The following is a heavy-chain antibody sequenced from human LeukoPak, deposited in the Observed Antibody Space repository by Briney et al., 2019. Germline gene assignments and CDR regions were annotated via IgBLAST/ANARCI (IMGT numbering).Heavy chain of an antibody. Sequence: GGSLRLPCAASGFTFSSYAMSWVRQAPGKGLEWVSAISGSGGSTYYADSVKGRFTISRDNSKNTLYLQMNSLRAEDTAVYYCAKDGRDTAMVTASDYWGQGTLVTVSS. V-gene: IGHV3-23*01. CDR2: ISGSGGST. CDR1: GFTFSSYA. CDR3: AKDGRDTAMVTASDY. D-gene: IGHD5-18*01. J-gene: IGHJ4*02.